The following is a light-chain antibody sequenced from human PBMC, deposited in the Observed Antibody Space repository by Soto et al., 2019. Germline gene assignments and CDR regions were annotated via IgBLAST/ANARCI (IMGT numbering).Light chain of an antibody. V-gene: IGLV2-8*01. Sequence: QSALTQPPSASGSPVQSVTISCTGTSSDVGGYNYVSWYQQHPGKAPTLMIYEVSKLPSGVPDRSSGSKSGNTASLTVSGLQAEDEADYYCSSYAGSNNVVFGGGTKLTVL. CDR1: SSDVGGYNY. CDR2: EVS. CDR3: SSYAGSNNVV. J-gene: IGLJ2*01.